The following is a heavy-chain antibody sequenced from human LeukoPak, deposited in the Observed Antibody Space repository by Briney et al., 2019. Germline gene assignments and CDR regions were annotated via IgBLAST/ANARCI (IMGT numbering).Heavy chain of an antibody. CDR3: ARDNGREDY. CDR1: GGSISSGGYY. V-gene: IGHV4-30-2*01. D-gene: IGHD2-8*01. Sequence: SETLSLTCTVSGGSISSGGYYWSWIRQPPGKGLEWIGYIYHSGSTYYNPSLKSRVTISVDRSKNQFSLKLSSVTAADTAVYYCARDNGREDYWGQGTLVTVSS. J-gene: IGHJ4*02. CDR2: IYHSGST.